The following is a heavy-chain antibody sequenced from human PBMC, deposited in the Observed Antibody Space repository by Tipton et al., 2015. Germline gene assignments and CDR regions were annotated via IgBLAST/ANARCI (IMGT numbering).Heavy chain of an antibody. D-gene: IGHD1-1*01. J-gene: IGHJ4*02. V-gene: IGHV4-34*03. CDR2: IHHGGST. CDR3: ARXXXYNXSTXXDY. CDR1: GGSFSTYH. Sequence: GLVKPSETLSLSCAVYGGSFSTYHWXXXRQPXGKGLXWIGEIHHGGSTNYNPSLKSRVTMSVGTSKNQXSLHLSSVTAADTAVXXXARXXXYNXSTXXDYWGQGXXXTVSS.